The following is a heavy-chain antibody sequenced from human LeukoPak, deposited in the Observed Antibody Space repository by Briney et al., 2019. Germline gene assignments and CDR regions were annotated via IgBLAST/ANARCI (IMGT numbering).Heavy chain of an antibody. V-gene: IGHV4-59*01. CDR1: GGSISSYY. D-gene: IGHD2-21*02. CDR3: ARACGGDCYDAFDI. Sequence: SETLSLTCTVSGGSISSYYWSWIRQPPGKGLEWIGYIYYSGSTNYNPSLKSRVTISVDTSKNQFSLKLSSVTAADTAVYSCARACGGDCYDAFDIWGQGTMVTVSS. CDR2: IYYSGST. J-gene: IGHJ3*02.